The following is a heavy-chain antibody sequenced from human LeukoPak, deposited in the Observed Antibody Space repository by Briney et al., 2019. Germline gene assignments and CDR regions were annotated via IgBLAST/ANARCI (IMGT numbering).Heavy chain of an antibody. D-gene: IGHD6-6*01. CDR2: IWYDGSNK. Sequence: GGSLRLSCAASGFTFSSYGMHWVRQAPGKGLEWVAVIWYDGSNKYYADSVKGRFTISRDNSKNTLYLQMNSLRAEDTAVYYCAKRLPSSSSSWFDPWGQGTLVTVSS. J-gene: IGHJ5*02. CDR3: AKRLPSSSSSWFDP. V-gene: IGHV3-33*06. CDR1: GFTFSSYG.